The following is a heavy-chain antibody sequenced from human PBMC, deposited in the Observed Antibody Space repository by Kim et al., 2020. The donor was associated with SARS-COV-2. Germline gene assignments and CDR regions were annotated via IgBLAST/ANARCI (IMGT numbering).Heavy chain of an antibody. D-gene: IGHD4-4*01. CDR3: TTYTITTGRRGVDP. J-gene: IGHJ5*01. V-gene: IGHV3-49*03. Sequence: GGSLRLSCTASGFIFGDHAMSWFRQPPGKRLEWVGLIRSKPYGGTTEYAASVKGRFTISRDDSIGIAYLQMDRLKAEDTAVYYCTTYTITTGRRGVDPWGKGTLVTVSS. CDR1: GFIFGDHA. CDR2: IRSKPYGGTT.